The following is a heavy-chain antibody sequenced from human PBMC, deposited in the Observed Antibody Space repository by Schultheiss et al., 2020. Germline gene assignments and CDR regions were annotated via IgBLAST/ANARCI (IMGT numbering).Heavy chain of an antibody. CDR3: ARDNYDSSGYDPFLDY. CDR2: FDPEDGET. CDR1: GYTLTELS. Sequence: ASVKVSCKVSGYTLTELSMHWVRQAPGKGLEWMGGFDPEDGETIYAQKFQGRVTITADESTSTAYMELSSLRSEDTAVYYCARDNYDSSGYDPFLDYWGQGTRVNVSS. V-gene: IGHV1-24*01. D-gene: IGHD3-22*01. J-gene: IGHJ4*03.